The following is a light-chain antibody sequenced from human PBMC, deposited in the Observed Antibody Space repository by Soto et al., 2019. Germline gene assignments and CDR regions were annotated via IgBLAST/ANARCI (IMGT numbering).Light chain of an antibody. CDR1: SSDVGGYNY. CDR3: SAYTVSRTYV. V-gene: IGLV2-14*01. Sequence: QSALTQPASVSGSPGQSITISCTGTSSDVGGYNYVSWYQQNPGKAPKLMIYEVSNRPSGVSNRFSGSKSGNMASLTISGLQGEDEADYYCSAYTVSRTYVFGTGTKVTVL. CDR2: EVS. J-gene: IGLJ1*01.